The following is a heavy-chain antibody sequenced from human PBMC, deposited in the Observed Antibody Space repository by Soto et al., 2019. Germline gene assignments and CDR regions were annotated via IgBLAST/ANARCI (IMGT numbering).Heavy chain of an antibody. V-gene: IGHV4-59*01. CDR3: ARLLGGYDDY. CDR2: VSHSGRT. D-gene: IGHD3-9*01. J-gene: IGHJ4*02. CDR1: GGSISPYS. Sequence: SETLSLTCTISGGSISPYSWTWIRQSPGKGLEWIGYVSHSGRTFYTPSLKSRLTMSLDTSRSQFSLRLKSVSAADTAVYYCARLLGGYDDYWGQGTLVTVSS.